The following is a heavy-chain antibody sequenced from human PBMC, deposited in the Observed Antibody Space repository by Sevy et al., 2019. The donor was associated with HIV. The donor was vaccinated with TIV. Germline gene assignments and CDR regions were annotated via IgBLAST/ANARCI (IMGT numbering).Heavy chain of an antibody. D-gene: IGHD3-10*01. CDR1: GYSFTGFY. CDR2: INPNNGDA. CDR3: VRGYFGSGSYQLLY. V-gene: IGHV1-2*02. J-gene: IGHJ4*02. Sequence: ASVKVSCKASGYSFTGFYIHWMRQAPGQGLEWMGWINPNNGDAKYAQKYQGRVTMTRDTSVTTTYMELTSLRSDDTAMYYCVRGYFGSGSYQLLYWGQGAPVTVSS.